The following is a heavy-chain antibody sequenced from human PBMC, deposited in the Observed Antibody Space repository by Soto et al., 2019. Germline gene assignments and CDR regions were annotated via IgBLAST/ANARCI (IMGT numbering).Heavy chain of an antibody. V-gene: IGHV3-23*01. J-gene: IGHJ3*02. CDR2: VSGSGGST. CDR3: AKAIRGYSYGGEAFDI. D-gene: IGHD5-18*01. CDR1: GFTFSSYA. Sequence: EVQLLESGGGLVQPGGSLRLSCAASGFTFSSYAMSWVRQAPGKGLEWVSAVSGSGGSTYYADSVKGRFTISRDNSKNTLYLQMNSLRAEDTAVYYCAKAIRGYSYGGEAFDIWGQGTMVTVSS.